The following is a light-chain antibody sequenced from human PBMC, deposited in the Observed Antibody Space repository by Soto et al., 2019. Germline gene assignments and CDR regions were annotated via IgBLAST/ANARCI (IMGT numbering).Light chain of an antibody. CDR3: QQSYSTLGT. Sequence: TPMTQSPSSLSASVGDRVIITCRSDHSINNYLNWYQQRPGKVPKLLIYAASTLQSGVPSRCSGSGSGRVFTLTINSLQPEDFATYYCQQSYSTLGTFGRGTRVEI. J-gene: IGKJ2*01. CDR1: HSINNY. CDR2: AAS. V-gene: IGKV1-39*01.